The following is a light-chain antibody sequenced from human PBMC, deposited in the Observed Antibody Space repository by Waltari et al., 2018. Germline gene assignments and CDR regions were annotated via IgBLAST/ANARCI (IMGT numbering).Light chain of an antibody. Sequence: DIVMTQSPLSLSVTLGESASISCRSRPILLLSSGNTFLAWYLQKPGQSPQLLIYLVSNRASGVPDMFSGSGSGTDCTLKISRVDAEDVGVYFCMQARQTPWTFGQGTKVEIK. CDR2: LVS. J-gene: IGKJ1*01. CDR1: PILLLSSGNTF. CDR3: MQARQTPWT. V-gene: IGKV2-28*01.